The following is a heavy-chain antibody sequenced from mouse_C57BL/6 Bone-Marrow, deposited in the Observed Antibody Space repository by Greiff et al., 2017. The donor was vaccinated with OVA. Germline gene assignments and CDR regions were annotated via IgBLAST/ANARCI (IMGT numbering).Heavy chain of an antibody. CDR2: IYPRSGNT. D-gene: IGHD1-1*01. J-gene: IGHJ2*01. CDR1: GYTFTSYG. Sequence: QVQLKESGAELARPGASVKLSCKASGYTFTSYGISWVKQRTGQGLEWIGEIYPRSGNTFYNEKFKGKATLTADKSYSTAYMELRGRTSEDSAVYFCALPLLPPFDYWGQGTTLTDAS. V-gene: IGHV1-81*01. CDR3: ALPLLPPFDY.